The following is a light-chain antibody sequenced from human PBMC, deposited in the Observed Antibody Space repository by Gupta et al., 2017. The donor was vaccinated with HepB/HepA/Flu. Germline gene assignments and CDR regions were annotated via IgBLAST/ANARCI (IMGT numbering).Light chain of an antibody. CDR1: QSISRY. Sequence: DIHMTHSPSSLSASVGDRVTITCRASQSISRYLNWYQQKPGKAPKLLIYDASRLQSGVPSRFSGSGSGTDFTLTISRLQPEDFATYYCQQRDSTPKTFGQGTKVEIK. CDR2: DAS. J-gene: IGKJ2*01. V-gene: IGKV1-39*01. CDR3: QQRDSTPKT.